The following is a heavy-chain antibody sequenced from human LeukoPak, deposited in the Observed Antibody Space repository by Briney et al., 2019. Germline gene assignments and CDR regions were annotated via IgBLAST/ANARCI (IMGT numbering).Heavy chain of an antibody. CDR2: INHSGST. D-gene: IGHD3-10*01. Sequence: SETLSLTCAVYGGSFSGYYWSWIRQPPGKGLEWIGEINHSGSTNYNPSLKSRVTISVDTSKNQFSLKLSSVTAADTAVYYCARRLLWFGDQGPWFDPWGQGTLVTVSS. J-gene: IGHJ5*02. CDR1: GGSFSGYY. V-gene: IGHV4-34*01. CDR3: ARRLLWFGDQGPWFDP.